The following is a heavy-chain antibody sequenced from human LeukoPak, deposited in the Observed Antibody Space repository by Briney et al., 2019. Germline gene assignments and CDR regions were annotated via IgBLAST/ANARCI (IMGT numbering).Heavy chain of an antibody. V-gene: IGHV3-7*01. CDR2: IRMDGGEQ. CDR3: ARDKGYNSAY. CDR1: GFTFSSYW. J-gene: IGHJ4*02. Sequence: RAGGSLRLSCAASGFTFSSYWMTWVRQTPGKGLEWVANIRMDGGEQYYMDSVEGRFTISRDNAKNSLYLQMYSLRPEDTAVYYCARDKGYNSAYWGRGTQVTVSS. D-gene: IGHD5-24*01.